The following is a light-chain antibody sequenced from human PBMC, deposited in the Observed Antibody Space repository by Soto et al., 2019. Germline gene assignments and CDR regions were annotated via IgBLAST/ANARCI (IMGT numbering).Light chain of an antibody. J-gene: IGKJ4*01. CDR2: AAS. V-gene: IGKV1-39*01. CDR3: QQSYSTPPT. CDR1: QSISTY. Sequence: DIQMTQSPSSLSASVGDRVTITCRASQSISTYLNWYQQKPGKAPELMIFAASSLQSGVPSRFSGSGPETDFTLTIITLQPEDFATYYRQQSYSTPPTFGGGTKVEIK.